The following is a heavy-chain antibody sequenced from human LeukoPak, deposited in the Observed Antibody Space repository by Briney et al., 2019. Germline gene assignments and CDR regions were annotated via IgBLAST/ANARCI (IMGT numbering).Heavy chain of an antibody. D-gene: IGHD3-9*01. V-gene: IGHV1-18*01. CDR3: ARDQEATNTQVRFCLD. CDR2: ISAYNGNT. CDR1: GYTFTIYR. Sequence: ASVKLSCKAAGYTFTIYRITWGRQAPGQGLELMGWISAYNGNTSFAQKLQVKVTMTTSTSTNTAYMVLRSLRSDDTAVYYCARDQEATNTQVRFCLDWGQGTMVTVSS. J-gene: IGHJ4*02.